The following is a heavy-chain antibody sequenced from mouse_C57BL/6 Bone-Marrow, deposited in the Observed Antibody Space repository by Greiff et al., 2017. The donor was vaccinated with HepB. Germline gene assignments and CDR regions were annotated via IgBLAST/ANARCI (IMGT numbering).Heavy chain of an antibody. V-gene: IGHV5-4*01. Sequence: EVMLVESGGGLVKPGGSLKLSCAASGFTFSSYAMSWVRQTPEKRLEWVATISDGGSYTYYPDNVKGRFTISRDNAKNNLYLQMSHLKSEDTAMYYCARDQDYDAWFAYWGQGTLVTVSA. CDR3: ARDQDYDAWFAY. CDR2: ISDGGSYT. J-gene: IGHJ3*01. D-gene: IGHD2-4*01. CDR1: GFTFSSYA.